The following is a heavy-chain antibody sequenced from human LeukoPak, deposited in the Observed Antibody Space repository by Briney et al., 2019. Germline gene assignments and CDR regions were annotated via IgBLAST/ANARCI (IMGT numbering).Heavy chain of an antibody. Sequence: SETLSLTCTVSGGSISRGSYYWGWIRQPPGKGLQWIGSISYSGNTYSNPSLASRITMSVDTSKNQFSLKLSSVTAADTAVYYCGRDRRATYYYDSSGYYSDFWGQGTLVTVSS. V-gene: IGHV4-39*07. CDR2: ISYSGNT. J-gene: IGHJ4*02. CDR3: GRDRRATYYYDSSGYYSDF. CDR1: GGSISRGSYY. D-gene: IGHD3-22*01.